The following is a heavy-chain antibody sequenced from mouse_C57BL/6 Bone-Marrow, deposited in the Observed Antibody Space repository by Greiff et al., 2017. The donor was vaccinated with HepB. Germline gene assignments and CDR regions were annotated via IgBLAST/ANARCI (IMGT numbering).Heavy chain of an antibody. D-gene: IGHD1-1*01. J-gene: IGHJ2*01. CDR2: IYPGDGDT. Sequence: VKLQESGPELVKPGASVKISCKASGYSFSSSWMNWVKQRPGKGLEWIGRIYPGDGDTNYNGKFKGKATLTADKSSSTAYMQLSSLTPEDSAVYFCARHCYGSSYYFDYWGQGTTLTVSS. CDR3: ARHCYGSSYYFDY. CDR1: GYSFSSSW. V-gene: IGHV1-82*01.